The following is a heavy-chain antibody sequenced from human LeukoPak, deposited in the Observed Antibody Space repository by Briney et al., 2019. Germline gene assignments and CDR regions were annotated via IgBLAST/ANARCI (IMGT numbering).Heavy chain of an antibody. D-gene: IGHD3-22*01. V-gene: IGHV3-7*01. CDR1: GFTFSSYW. CDR3: ARSVLSYDSSGYYLGDYFDY. J-gene: IGHJ4*02. CDR2: IKQDGSEK. Sequence: GGSLRLSCAASGFTFSSYWVSWVRQAPGKGLEWVANIKQDGSEKYYVDSVKGRVTISRDNAKNSLYLRMNSLRDENTAVYYSARSVLSYDSSGYYLGDYFDYWGQGTMVTVSS.